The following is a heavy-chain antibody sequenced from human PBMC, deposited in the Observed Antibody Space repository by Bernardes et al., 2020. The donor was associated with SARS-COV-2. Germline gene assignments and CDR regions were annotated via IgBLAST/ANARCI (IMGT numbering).Heavy chain of an antibody. D-gene: IGHD5-12*01. Sequence: ASVKVSCMASGYTFTSYGISWVRQAPGQGLEWMGWISAYNGNTNYAQKLQGRVTMTTDTSTSTAYMELRSLRSDDTAVYYCARDRYSTRGSDYYYYGMDVWGQGTTVTVSS. CDR3: ARDRYSTRGSDYYYYGMDV. CDR2: ISAYNGNT. J-gene: IGHJ6*02. CDR1: GYTFTSYG. V-gene: IGHV1-18*01.